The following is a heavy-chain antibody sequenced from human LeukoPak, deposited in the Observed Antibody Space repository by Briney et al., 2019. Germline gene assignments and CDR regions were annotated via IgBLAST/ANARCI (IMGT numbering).Heavy chain of an antibody. D-gene: IGHD3-9*01. CDR2: ITSSSSHI. J-gene: IGHJ4*02. V-gene: IGHV3-21*01. CDR1: GFTFSNYS. CDR3: ARVRLVTDY. Sequence: GGSLRLSCAASGFTFSNYSMNWVRQAPGKGLEWVSSITSSSSHIYYADSVKGRFTISRDNAKNSLYLQMNSLRAEDTAVYYCARVRLVTDYWGQGTLVTVSS.